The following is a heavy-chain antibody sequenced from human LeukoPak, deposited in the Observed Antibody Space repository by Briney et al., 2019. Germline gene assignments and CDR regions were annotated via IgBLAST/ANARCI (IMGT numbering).Heavy chain of an antibody. J-gene: IGHJ4*02. CDR3: ARAQNYYDSSGYYL. CDR1: GGSISSGSYY. Sequence: TSETLSLTCTVSGGSISSGSYYWSWIRQPAGKGLEWIGEINHSGSTNYNPSLKSRVTISVDTSKNQFSLKLSSVTAADTAVYYCARAQNYYDSSGYYLWGQGTLVTVSS. D-gene: IGHD3-22*01. CDR2: INHSGST. V-gene: IGHV4-61*10.